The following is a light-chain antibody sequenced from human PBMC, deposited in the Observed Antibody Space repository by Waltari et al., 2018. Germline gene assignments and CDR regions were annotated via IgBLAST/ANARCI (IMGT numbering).Light chain of an antibody. V-gene: IGKV3-11*01. CDR1: QSLSRY. J-gene: IGKJ1*01. CDR3: EQRYRGRT. Sequence: EVVFTQSPATLSLSPGEGATLACRASQSLSRYLAWYQQKPGQPPRLLIYDASNRATGIPARFSGGGSGTDLTLTISRLGPEDFAVDYCEQRYRGRTFGQGTKVESK. CDR2: DAS.